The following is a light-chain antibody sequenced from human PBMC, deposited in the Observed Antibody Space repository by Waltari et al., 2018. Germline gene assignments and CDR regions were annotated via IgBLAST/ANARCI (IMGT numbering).Light chain of an antibody. J-gene: IGKJ1*01. CDR3: QQYNSYSPWT. CDR1: QSISSW. Sequence: DIQMTQSPSTLSASVGDRVTITCRASQSISSWLAWYQQKPGKAPKLLSYKASSLESGVPSRFSGSGSVTEFALTISSLQPDDFATYYCQQYNSYSPWTFGQGTKVEIK. CDR2: KAS. V-gene: IGKV1-5*03.